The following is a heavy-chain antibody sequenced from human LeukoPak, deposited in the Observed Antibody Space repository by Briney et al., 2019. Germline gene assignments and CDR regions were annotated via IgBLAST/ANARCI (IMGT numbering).Heavy chain of an antibody. J-gene: IGHJ6*03. V-gene: IGHV3-48*01. CDR1: GFTFSSYS. CDR3: ARDPGYGGNYYMDV. Sequence: GGSLRLSCAASGFTFSSYSMNWVRQAPGKGLEWVSYISSISTTIYYADSVKGRFTISRDNAKNSLYLQMNSLRAEDTGVYYCARDPGYGGNYYMDVWGEGTTVSVSS. CDR2: ISSISTTI. D-gene: IGHD1-26*01.